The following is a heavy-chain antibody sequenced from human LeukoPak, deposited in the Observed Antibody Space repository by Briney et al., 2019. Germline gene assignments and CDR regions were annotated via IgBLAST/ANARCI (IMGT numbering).Heavy chain of an antibody. CDR3: AKGSYYDSSGSFYFDY. J-gene: IGHJ4*02. CDR1: GFTVSSTY. CDR2: IYKDGKI. D-gene: IGHD3-22*01. Sequence: PGGSLRLSCAASGFTVSSTYMSWVRQAPGKGLEWVSVIYKDGKIYYIDSVKGRFTISRDTSKNTLYVQVNSLGTEDTAAYYCAKGSYYDSSGSFYFDYWGQGTLVTVSS. V-gene: IGHV3-53*01.